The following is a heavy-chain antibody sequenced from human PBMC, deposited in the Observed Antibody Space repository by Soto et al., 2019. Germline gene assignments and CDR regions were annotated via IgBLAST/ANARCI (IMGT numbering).Heavy chain of an antibody. Sequence: EVQLVESGGGLVQPGRSLRLSCAASGFTFDDYAMHWVRQAPGKGLEWVSGISWNSGSIGYADSVKGRFTISRDNAKNSLYLQMNSLRTEDTTLYYCVKKIAVTDQGYAFDIWGQGTMVTVSS. CDR3: VKKIAVTDQGYAFDI. D-gene: IGHD6-19*01. V-gene: IGHV3-9*01. J-gene: IGHJ3*02. CDR2: ISWNSGSI. CDR1: GFTFDDYA.